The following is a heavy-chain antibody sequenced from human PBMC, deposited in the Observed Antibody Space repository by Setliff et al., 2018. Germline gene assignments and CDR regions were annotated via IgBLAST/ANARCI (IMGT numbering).Heavy chain of an antibody. CDR2: INAYNGNT. Sequence: ASVKVSCKASGYEFNNYGIAWVRQAPGQGLEWMGWINAYNGNTFYAPKLQGRVTMTTDASTATAYLELRSLRSDDTAVYYCARDLNRWFGEFAFDIRGQGTMVTVSS. V-gene: IGHV1-18*01. J-gene: IGHJ3*02. CDR3: ARDLNRWFGEFAFDI. CDR1: GYEFNNYG. D-gene: IGHD3-10*01.